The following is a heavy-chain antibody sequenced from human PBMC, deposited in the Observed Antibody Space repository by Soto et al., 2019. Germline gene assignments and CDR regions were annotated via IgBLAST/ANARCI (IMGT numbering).Heavy chain of an antibody. J-gene: IGHJ4*02. Sequence: EVQLLESGGGLVQPGGSLRLSCAASGFTFSSYAMSWVRQAPGKGLEWVSAISGSGGSTYYADSVKGRSTNSRDNSKNTLYLQMNILRAEDTAVYYCANSAGVTDYYDSSGFARGSHFDYWGQGTLVTVSS. CDR3: ANSAGVTDYYDSSGFARGSHFDY. V-gene: IGHV3-23*01. CDR1: GFTFSSYA. D-gene: IGHD3-22*01. CDR2: ISGSGGST.